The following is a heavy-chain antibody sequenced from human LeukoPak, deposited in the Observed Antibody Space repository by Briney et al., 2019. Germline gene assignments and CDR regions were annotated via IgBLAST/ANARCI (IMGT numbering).Heavy chain of an antibody. CDR2: IYYSGRT. Sequence: SETLSLTCTVSGGSISGIFWSWIRQPPGKGLEWIGYIYYSGRTFYNPSLKSRVTISLDTSKNHFSLKLSSVTAADTAVYFCARVGTSGSFPPPFDSWGQGTLVTVSS. CDR3: ARVGTSGSFPPPFDS. V-gene: IGHV4-59*06. CDR1: GGSISGIF. J-gene: IGHJ4*02. D-gene: IGHD3-10*01.